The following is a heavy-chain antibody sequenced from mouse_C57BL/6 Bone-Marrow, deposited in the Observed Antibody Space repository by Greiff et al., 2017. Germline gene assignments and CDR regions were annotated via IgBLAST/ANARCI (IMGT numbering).Heavy chain of an antibody. CDR1: GFNIKDDY. CDR2: IDPQIGDT. CDR3: SSSDGNYYDF. Sequence: VQLQQSGAELVRPGASVKLSCTASGFNIKDDYIHWVKQRPEQGLEWIGWIDPQIGDTKYASKFQGKATITLDTSSTTAYIQLSSLTSEDTAVYYCSSSDGNYYDFWGQGTPLTVAS. V-gene: IGHV14-4*01. J-gene: IGHJ2*01. D-gene: IGHD2-3*01.